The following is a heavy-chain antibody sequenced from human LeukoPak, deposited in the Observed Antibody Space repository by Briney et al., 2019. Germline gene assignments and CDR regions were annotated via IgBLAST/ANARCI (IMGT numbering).Heavy chain of an antibody. D-gene: IGHD2-2*01. V-gene: IGHV4-59*01. J-gene: IGHJ5*02. CDR2: ICYSGST. Sequence: PSETLSLTCTVSGGSISSYYWSWIRQPPGKGLEWIGYICYSGSTNYNPSLKSRVTISVDTSKNQFSLKLSSVTAADTAVYYCARGDCSSTSCPFAPWGQGTLVTVSS. CDR3: ARGDCSSTSCPFAP. CDR1: GGSISSYY.